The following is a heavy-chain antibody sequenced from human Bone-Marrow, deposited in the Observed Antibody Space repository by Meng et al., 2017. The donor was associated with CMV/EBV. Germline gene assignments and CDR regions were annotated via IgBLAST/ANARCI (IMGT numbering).Heavy chain of an antibody. J-gene: IGHJ4*02. CDR3: ARVYLRSQTKYCSSTSCSSRDY. CDR1: GFTFSSYG. CDR2: IRYDGSNK. D-gene: IGHD2-2*01. Sequence: GGSLRLSCAASGFTFSSYGMHWVRQAPGKGLEWVAFIRYDGSNKYYADSVKGRFTISRDNSKNTLYLQMNSLRAEDTAVYYCARVYLRSQTKYCSSTSCSSRDYWGQGTLVTVSS. V-gene: IGHV3-30*02.